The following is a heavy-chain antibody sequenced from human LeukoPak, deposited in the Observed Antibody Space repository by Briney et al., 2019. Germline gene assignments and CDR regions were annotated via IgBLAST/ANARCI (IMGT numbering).Heavy chain of an antibody. D-gene: IGHD3-10*01. Sequence: GGSLRLSCAASGFTFSSYAMSWVRQAPGKGLEWVSAISGSGGRTYYADSVKGRFTVSRDNSKNTLYLQTNSMRAEDTAVYYCAKECHAVVRGVPTIFDLWGQGTLVTVSS. CDR1: GFTFSSYA. CDR3: AKECHAVVRGVPTIFDL. CDR2: ISGSGGRT. V-gene: IGHV3-23*01. J-gene: IGHJ4*02.